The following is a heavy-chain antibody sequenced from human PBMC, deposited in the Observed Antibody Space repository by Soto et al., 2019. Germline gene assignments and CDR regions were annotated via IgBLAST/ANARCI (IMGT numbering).Heavy chain of an antibody. D-gene: IGHD6-6*01. CDR3: ARDPGGRSSSYYFDY. Sequence: GGSLRLSCAASGFTFSSYWMSWVRQAPGKGLEWVANMKQDGSEKYYVDSVKGRFTISRDNAKNSLYLQMNSLRAEDTAVYYCARDPGGRSSSYYFDYWGQGTLVTVSS. CDR2: MKQDGSEK. V-gene: IGHV3-7*01. CDR1: GFTFSSYW. J-gene: IGHJ4*02.